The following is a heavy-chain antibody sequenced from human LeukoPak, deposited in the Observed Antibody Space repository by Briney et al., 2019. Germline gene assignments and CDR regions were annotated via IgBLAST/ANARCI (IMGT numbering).Heavy chain of an antibody. J-gene: IGHJ4*02. CDR3: ARVFTGSGSYYEGVFDY. CDR2: ISSSATYI. CDR1: GFTFSSYN. D-gene: IGHD3-10*01. V-gene: IGHV3-21*06. Sequence: SGGSLRLSCAASGFTFSSYNMIWVRQAPGKGLEWVSSISSSATYIYYTDSPKGRFTISRDNAKNSLYLQMNSLRAEDTAVYYCARVFTGSGSYYEGVFDYWGQGTLVTVSS.